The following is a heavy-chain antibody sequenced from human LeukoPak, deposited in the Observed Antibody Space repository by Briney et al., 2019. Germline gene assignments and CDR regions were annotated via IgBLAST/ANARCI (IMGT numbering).Heavy chain of an antibody. D-gene: IGHD2-15*01. J-gene: IGHJ4*02. CDR3: ARDGEVGGNFDY. Sequence: ASVKVSCKASGYTFTSYDINWVRQATGQGLEWMGWMNPNSGNTGYAQKFQGRVTITRNTSISTAYMELSSLRSEDTAVYYCARDGEVGGNFDYWGQGTLVTVSS. CDR1: GYTFTSYD. V-gene: IGHV1-8*03. CDR2: MNPNSGNT.